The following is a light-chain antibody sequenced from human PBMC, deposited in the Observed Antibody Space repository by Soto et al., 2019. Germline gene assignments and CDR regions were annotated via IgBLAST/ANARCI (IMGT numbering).Light chain of an antibody. V-gene: IGKV1-5*01. CDR1: QSISGW. CDR3: QQYNNWPRT. J-gene: IGKJ1*01. Sequence: DIQMTQSPSTLSASLGDSVTTTSRASQSISGWLAWYQQKPGKAPKLLIYDASSLESGVPSRFSGSGSGTEFTLTISSLQSEDFAVYYCQQYNNWPRTFGQGTKVDIK. CDR2: DAS.